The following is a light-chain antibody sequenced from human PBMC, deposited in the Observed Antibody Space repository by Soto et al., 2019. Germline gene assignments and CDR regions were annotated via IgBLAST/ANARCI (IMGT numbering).Light chain of an antibody. CDR3: QQSHSIPWT. CDR1: QSISSN. V-gene: IGKV1-39*01. Sequence: DIQMPQSPSSLSASVGDRVTITCRASQSISSNLNWYQQKPGKAPKLLIYAASNLQSGVPSTFSGSGSGTDFTLTISSLQPEDFATYYCQQSHSIPWTFGQGTKVDIK. J-gene: IGKJ1*01. CDR2: AAS.